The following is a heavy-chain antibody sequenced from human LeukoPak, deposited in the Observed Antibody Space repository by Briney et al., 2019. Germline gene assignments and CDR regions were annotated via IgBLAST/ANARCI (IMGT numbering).Heavy chain of an antibody. V-gene: IGHV3-23*01. CDR3: AKDHYDSSGYYPYYFDY. CDR1: GFTFSDYY. J-gene: IGHJ4*02. Sequence: GGSLRLSCAASGFTFSDYYMSWIRQAPGKGLEWVSAISGSGGSTYYADSVKGRFTISRDNSKNTLYLQMNSLRAEDTAVYYCAKDHYDSSGYYPYYFDYWGQGTLVTVSS. CDR2: ISGSGGST. D-gene: IGHD3-22*01.